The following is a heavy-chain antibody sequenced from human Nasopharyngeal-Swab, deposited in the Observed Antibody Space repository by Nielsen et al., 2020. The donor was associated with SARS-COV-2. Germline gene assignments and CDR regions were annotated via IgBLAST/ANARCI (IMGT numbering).Heavy chain of an antibody. CDR1: GFTFSDYY. J-gene: IGHJ3*02. CDR3: ARAADHDPDAFDI. Sequence: GGSLRLSCAASGFTFSDYYMSWIRQAPGKGLEWASYISSSGSTIYYADSVKGRFTISRDNAKNSLYLQMNSLRAEDTAVYYCARAADHDPDAFDIWGQGTMVTVSS. V-gene: IGHV3-11*01. CDR2: ISSSGSTI.